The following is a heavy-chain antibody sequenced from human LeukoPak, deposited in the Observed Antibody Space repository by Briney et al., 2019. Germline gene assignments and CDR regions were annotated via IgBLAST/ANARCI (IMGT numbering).Heavy chain of an antibody. CDR2: IYSSGHT. CDR3: ARHRSPGVGATEY. Sequence: SETLSLTCTVSSDSISTSTYYWGWIRQPPGKGLEWVVSIYSSGHTYYSPPLQNRVTISVDTSKNQFSLKLSSVTAADTAIYYRARHRSPGVGATEYWGQGTLVTVSS. D-gene: IGHD1-26*01. V-gene: IGHV4-39*01. J-gene: IGHJ4*02. CDR1: SDSISTSTYY.